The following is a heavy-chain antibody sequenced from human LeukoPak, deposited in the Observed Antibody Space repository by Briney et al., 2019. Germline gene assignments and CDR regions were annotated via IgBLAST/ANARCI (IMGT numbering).Heavy chain of an antibody. CDR2: IYTSGST. D-gene: IGHD5-24*01. CDR1: GGSISSYY. V-gene: IGHV4-4*09. Sequence: SETLSLTCTVSGGSISSYYWSRIRQPPGKGLEWIGYIYTSGSTNYNPSLKSRVTISVDTSKNQFSLKLSSVTAADTAVYYCARRGKDGYNYYFDYWGQGTLVTVSS. CDR3: ARRGKDGYNYYFDY. J-gene: IGHJ4*02.